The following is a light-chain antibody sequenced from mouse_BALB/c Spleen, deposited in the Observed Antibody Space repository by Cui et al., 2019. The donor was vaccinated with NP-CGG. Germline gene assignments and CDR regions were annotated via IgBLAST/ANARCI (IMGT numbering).Light chain of an antibody. CDR1: TGAVTTSNY. Sequence: QAVVTQDSALTTSPGETVTLTCRSSTGAVTTSNYANWVPEKPDHLFTGLIGGTNNRAPGVPARFSGSLIGDKAALTITGAQTEDEAIYFCALWFSNHWVFGGGTKLTVL. J-gene: IGLJ1*01. CDR3: ALWFSNHWV. CDR2: GTN. V-gene: IGLV1*01.